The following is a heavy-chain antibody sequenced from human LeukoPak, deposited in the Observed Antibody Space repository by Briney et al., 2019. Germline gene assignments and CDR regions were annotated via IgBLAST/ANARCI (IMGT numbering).Heavy chain of an antibody. D-gene: IGHD2-15*01. CDR1: GGSITRGSFY. CDR3: ARVSCSGGACPFGSWFDP. V-gene: IGHV4-39*01. CDR2: VYYSGDT. J-gene: IGHJ5*02. Sequence: SETLSLTCTVSGGSITRGSFYWGWIRQPPGKGLEWIASVYYSGDTCYNPSLESQVTISVDTSRNQFSLKLNSVTAADTAVYYCARVSCSGGACPFGSWFDPWGQGTLVTVSS.